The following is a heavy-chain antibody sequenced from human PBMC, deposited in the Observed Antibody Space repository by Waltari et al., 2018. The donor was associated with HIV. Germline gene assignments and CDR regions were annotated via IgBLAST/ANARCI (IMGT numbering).Heavy chain of an antibody. CDR2: MNPNNGNT. Sequence: QVQLVQSGAEVKEPGASVKVSCKASGYTFTSYDINWVRRASGQGLEWLGYMNPNNGNTAYSQKFQGRVTMTRDTSISTAYMVLNSLRFDDTAVYYCVRSRWFVTLYYNGMDVWGLGTTVTVSS. CDR3: VRSRWFVTLYYNGMDV. J-gene: IGHJ6*02. V-gene: IGHV1-8*01. CDR1: GYTFTSYD. D-gene: IGHD3-10*01.